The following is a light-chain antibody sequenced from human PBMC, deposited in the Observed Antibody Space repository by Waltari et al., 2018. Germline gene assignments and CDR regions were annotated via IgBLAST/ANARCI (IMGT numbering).Light chain of an antibody. CDR3: QQVKSYPVT. J-gene: IGKJ4*01. V-gene: IGKV1-9*01. Sequence: DIQLTQSPSFLSASVGDRVTVTCRASQGISSSLAWYQQKPGKAPKLRIYSASTLQSGVPSRISGSGSGTEFTLTINSLQPEDVATYYCQQVKSYPVTFGGGTKVEIK. CDR2: SAS. CDR1: QGISSS.